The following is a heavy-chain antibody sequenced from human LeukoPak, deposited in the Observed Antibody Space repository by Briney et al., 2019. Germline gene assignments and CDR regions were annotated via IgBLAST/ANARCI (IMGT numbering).Heavy chain of an antibody. CDR1: GDSVTSGSYY. D-gene: IGHD2-8*01. CDR2: MYYRGSI. J-gene: IGHJ5*02. CDR3: ARVNVRSYNWFDR. V-gene: IGHV4-61*01. Sequence: SEALSLTCTVSGDSVTSGSYYWSWIRQPPGRGLEWIGYMYYRGSIDYNPSLKSRVTISVDTSKNQLSLKLSSVTAADTAVYYCARVNVRSYNWFDRWGQGTLVTVSS.